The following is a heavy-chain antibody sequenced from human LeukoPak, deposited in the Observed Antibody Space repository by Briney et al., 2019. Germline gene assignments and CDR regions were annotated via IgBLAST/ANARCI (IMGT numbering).Heavy chain of an antibody. D-gene: IGHD3-10*02. J-gene: IGHJ6*04. V-gene: IGHV3-21*01. CDR3: AELGITMIGGV. Sequence: EGSLRLSCAASGFTFSTYGMNWVRQAPGKGLEWVSFISTSSSYIYYADSVKGRFTISRDNAKNSLYLQMNSLRAEDTAVYYCAELGITMIGGVWGKGTTVTISS. CDR2: ISTSSSYI. CDR1: GFTFSTYG.